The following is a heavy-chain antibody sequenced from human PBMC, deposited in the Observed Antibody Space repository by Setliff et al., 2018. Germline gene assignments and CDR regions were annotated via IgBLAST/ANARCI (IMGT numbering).Heavy chain of an antibody. CDR1: GGSISSGSYY. D-gene: IGHD2-2*01. CDR2: IFTRGST. CDR3: ARDQDGRGPAADY. J-gene: IGHJ4*02. Sequence: SSETLSLTCTVSGGSISSGSYYWNWIRQPAGKALEWIGHIFTRGSTNYNPSLKSRVTISLDTSKNQFSLKLSSVTAADTAVYYCARDQDGRGPAADYWGQGTLVTVSS. V-gene: IGHV4-61*09.